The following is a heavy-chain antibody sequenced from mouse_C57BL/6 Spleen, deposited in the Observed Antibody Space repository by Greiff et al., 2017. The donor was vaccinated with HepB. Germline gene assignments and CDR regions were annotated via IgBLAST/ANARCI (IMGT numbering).Heavy chain of an antibody. CDR1: GYTFTSYW. Sequence: QLQQPGTELVKPGASVKLSCKASGYTFTSYWMHWVKQRPGQGLEWIGNINSSNGGTNYNEKFKSKATLTVDKSSSTAYMQLSSLTSEDSAVYYCARYSNYGNWYFDVWGTGTTVTVSS. D-gene: IGHD2-5*01. V-gene: IGHV1-53*01. CDR2: INSSNGGT. J-gene: IGHJ1*03. CDR3: ARYSNYGNWYFDV.